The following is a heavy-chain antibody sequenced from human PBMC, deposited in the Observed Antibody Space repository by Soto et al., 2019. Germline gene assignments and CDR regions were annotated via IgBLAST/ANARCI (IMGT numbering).Heavy chain of an antibody. J-gene: IGHJ4*02. Sequence: ASVKVSCKASGYTFTSYGISWVRQAPGQGLEWMGWISAYNGNTNYAQKLQGRVTMTTDTSTSTAYMELRSLRSDDTVVYYCARDYCSGGSCYSDYWGQGTLVTVSS. V-gene: IGHV1-18*01. D-gene: IGHD2-15*01. CDR3: ARDYCSGGSCYSDY. CDR1: GYTFTSYG. CDR2: ISAYNGNT.